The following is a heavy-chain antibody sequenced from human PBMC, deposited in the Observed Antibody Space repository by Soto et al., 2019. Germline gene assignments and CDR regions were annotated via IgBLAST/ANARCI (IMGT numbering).Heavy chain of an antibody. CDR1: GGSFSGYY. CDR3: ARDPGYSYGYN. V-gene: IGHV4-34*01. D-gene: IGHD5-18*01. J-gene: IGHJ4*02. CDR2: INHSGST. Sequence: SETLSLTCAVYGGSFSGYYWSWIRQPPGKGLEWIGEINHSGSTNYNPSLKSRVTISVDTSKNQFSLKLSSVTAADTAVYYCARDPGYSYGYNWGQGTLVTVSS.